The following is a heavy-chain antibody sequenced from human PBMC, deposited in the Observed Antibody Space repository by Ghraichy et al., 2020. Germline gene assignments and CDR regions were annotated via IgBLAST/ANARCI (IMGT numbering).Heavy chain of an antibody. CDR1: GFTFSSYW. CDR2: INSDGSST. J-gene: IGHJ4*02. Sequence: LSLTCAASGFTFSSYWMHWVRQAPGKGLVWVSRINSDGSSTSYADSVKGRFTISRDNAKNTLYLQMNSLRAEDTAVYYCARGSRWVPIDYWGQGTLVTVSS. D-gene: IGHD1-26*01. V-gene: IGHV3-74*01. CDR3: ARGSRWVPIDY.